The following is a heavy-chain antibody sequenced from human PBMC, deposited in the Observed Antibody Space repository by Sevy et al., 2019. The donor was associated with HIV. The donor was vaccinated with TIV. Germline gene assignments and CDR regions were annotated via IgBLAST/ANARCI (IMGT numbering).Heavy chain of an antibody. D-gene: IGHD3-10*01. CDR1: GYTFTTYG. J-gene: IGHJ3*02. Sequence: ASVKVSCKASGYTFTTYGITWVRQAPGQGLEWMGWISADNDNTNYPQKFQGRVTMTTDTSTTTAYMELRSLRSDDTAVYYCASASAYYYGSGSHPHAFDIWGQGTMVTVSS. CDR3: ASASAYYYGSGSHPHAFDI. V-gene: IGHV1-18*01. CDR2: ISADNDNT.